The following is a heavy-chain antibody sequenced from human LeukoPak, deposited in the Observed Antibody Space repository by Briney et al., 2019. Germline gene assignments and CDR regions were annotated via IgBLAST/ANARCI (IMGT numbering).Heavy chain of an antibody. CDR3: EKVFLGFEDLAYFDR. D-gene: IGHD3-10*01. CDR2: IGRSGGST. CDR1: TFTFSSYA. V-gene: IGHV3-23*01. Sequence: GGSLRLSCAASTFTFSSYAMSWVRQAPGKGLEWVSGIGRSGGSTDYADSVKGRFTISRDNSKNTLYLQMNSLRAEDTAVYYCEKVFLGFEDLAYFDRWGQATLVIVPS. J-gene: IGHJ4*02.